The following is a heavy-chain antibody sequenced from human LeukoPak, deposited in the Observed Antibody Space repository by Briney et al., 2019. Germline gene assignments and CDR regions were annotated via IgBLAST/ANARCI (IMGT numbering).Heavy chain of an antibody. CDR3: ARGRGTVAAGTGVDY. Sequence: PSETLSLTCAVYGGSFSGYYWSWIRQPPGKGLEWIGEINHSGSTNYNPSLKSRVTISVDTSKNQFSLKLSSVTAADTAVYYCARGRGTVAAGTGVDYWGQGTLVTVSS. J-gene: IGHJ4*02. CDR1: GGSFSGYY. V-gene: IGHV4-34*01. CDR2: INHSGST. D-gene: IGHD6-13*01.